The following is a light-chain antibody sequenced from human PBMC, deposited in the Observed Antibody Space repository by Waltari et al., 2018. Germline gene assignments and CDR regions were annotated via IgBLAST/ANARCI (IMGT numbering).Light chain of an antibody. V-gene: IGLV4-69*01. CDR2: LNSDGSH. CDR3: QTWGTGLNWV. CDR1: SGHISNA. J-gene: IGLJ3*02. Sequence: QLVLTQSPSASASLGASVKLTCTLSSGHISNAIARHPQQPERGPRYLMKLNSDGSHSKGDGIPDRCSGSSSGAERYLTISSLQSEDEADYYCQTWGTGLNWVFGGGTKLTVL.